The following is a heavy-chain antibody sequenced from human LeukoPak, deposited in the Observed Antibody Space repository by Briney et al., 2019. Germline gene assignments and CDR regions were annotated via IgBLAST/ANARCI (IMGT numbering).Heavy chain of an antibody. CDR2: IYYSGST. D-gene: IGHD3-10*01. V-gene: IGHV4-39*01. Sequence: SETLSLTCTVSGGSISSSSYYWGWIRQPPGKGLEWIGSIYYSGSTNYNPSLKSRVTISVDTSKNQFSLKLSSVTAADTAVYYCARHHRDYGSGDFDYWGQGTLVTVSS. CDR1: GGSISSSSYY. J-gene: IGHJ4*02. CDR3: ARHHRDYGSGDFDY.